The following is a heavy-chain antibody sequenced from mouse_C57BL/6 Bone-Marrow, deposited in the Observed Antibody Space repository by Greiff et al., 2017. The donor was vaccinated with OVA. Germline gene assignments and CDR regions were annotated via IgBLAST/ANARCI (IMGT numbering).Heavy chain of an antibody. V-gene: IGHV5-4*01. Sequence: EVQVVESGGGLVKPGGSLKLSCAASGFTFSSYAMSWVSQTPEKRLEWVATISDGGSYTYYPDNVKGRFTISRDNAKNNLYLQMSHLKSEDTAMYYCARALTTGGGDYWGQGTTLTVSS. CDR2: ISDGGSYT. J-gene: IGHJ2*01. CDR1: GFTFSSYA. D-gene: IGHD1-1*01. CDR3: ARALTTGGGDY.